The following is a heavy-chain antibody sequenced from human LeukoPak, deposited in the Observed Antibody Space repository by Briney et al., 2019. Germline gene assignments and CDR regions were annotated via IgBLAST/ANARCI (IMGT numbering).Heavy chain of an antibody. CDR2: IYYSGST. J-gene: IGHJ2*01. V-gene: IGHV4-59*01. CDR3: ARGPTGVVVPAAMYWYFDL. CDR1: GGSISSYY. Sequence: PSETLSLTCTVSGGSISSYYWSWIRQPPGKGLEWIGYIYYSGSTNYNPSLKSRVTISVDTSKNQFSLKLSSVTAADTAVYYCARGPTGVVVPAAMYWYFDLWGRGTLVTVSS. D-gene: IGHD2-2*01.